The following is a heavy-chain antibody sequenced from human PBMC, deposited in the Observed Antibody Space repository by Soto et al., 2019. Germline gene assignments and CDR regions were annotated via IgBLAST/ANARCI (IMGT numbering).Heavy chain of an antibody. Sequence: ASVNVSCKASGYTFTSYAMHWVRQAPGQRLEWMGWINAGNGNTKYSQKFQGRVTITRDTSASTAYMELSSLRSEDTAVYYCARAPYSSSWPPAEYFQHWGQGTLVTVSS. CDR3: ARAPYSSSWPPAEYFQH. D-gene: IGHD6-13*01. CDR2: INAGNGNT. CDR1: GYTFTSYA. V-gene: IGHV1-3*01. J-gene: IGHJ1*01.